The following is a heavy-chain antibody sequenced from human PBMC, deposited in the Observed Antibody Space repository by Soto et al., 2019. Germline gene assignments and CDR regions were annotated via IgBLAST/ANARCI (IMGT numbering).Heavy chain of an antibody. V-gene: IGHV3-23*01. J-gene: IGHJ4*02. Sequence: GGSLRLSCAASGCTFSSYAMSWVRQAPGKGLEWVSAISGSGGSTYYADSVKGRFTISRDNSKNTLYLQMNSLRAEDTAVYYCAKEEKRNYYDSSGYYYYFDYWGQGTLVTVSS. CDR2: ISGSGGST. CDR3: AKEEKRNYYDSSGYYYYFDY. CDR1: GCTFSSYA. D-gene: IGHD3-22*01.